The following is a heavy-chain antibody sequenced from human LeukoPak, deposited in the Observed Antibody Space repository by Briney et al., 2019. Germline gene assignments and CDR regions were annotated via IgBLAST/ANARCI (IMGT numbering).Heavy chain of an antibody. D-gene: IGHD3-3*01. CDR3: ARVITIFGVANPAGY. V-gene: IGHV1-2*02. CDR1: GYTFTGYY. J-gene: IGHJ4*02. CDR2: INPNSGGT. Sequence: ASVKVSCKASGYTFTGYYMHWVRQAPGQGLEWMGWINPNSGGTNYAQKFQGRVTMTRDTSISTAYMELSRLRSDDTAVYYCARVITIFGVANPAGYWGQGTLVTVSS.